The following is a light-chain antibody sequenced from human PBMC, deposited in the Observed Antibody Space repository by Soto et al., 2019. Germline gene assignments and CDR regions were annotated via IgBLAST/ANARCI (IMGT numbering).Light chain of an antibody. J-gene: IGLJ1*01. CDR3: SSYTSSSTRV. CDR2: EVS. V-gene: IGLV2-14*03. CDR1: SSDVGAYDF. Sequence: QSALTQPASVSGSPGQPITISSTGTSSDVGAYDFVSWYQQHPDKAPKLMIYEVSNRPSGVSNRFSGSKSVNTATLTISGLQAENEADYYCSSYTSSSTRVFGTGTKLTVL.